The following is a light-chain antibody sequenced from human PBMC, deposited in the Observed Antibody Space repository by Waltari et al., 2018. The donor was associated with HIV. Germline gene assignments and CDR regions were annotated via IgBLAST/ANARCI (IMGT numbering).Light chain of an antibody. CDR1: QSGSTK. CDR2: DAS. V-gene: IGKV3-15*01. Sequence: EIVLTQSPATLSVFPGDRATLSCRASQSGSTKLAGYRQKPGQSPRLLIYDASTRATGIPARFSGSGSGTEFTLTISSLQSEDFALYFCQQYSTWPPWTFGQGTQLEIK. J-gene: IGKJ1*01. CDR3: QQYSTWPPWT.